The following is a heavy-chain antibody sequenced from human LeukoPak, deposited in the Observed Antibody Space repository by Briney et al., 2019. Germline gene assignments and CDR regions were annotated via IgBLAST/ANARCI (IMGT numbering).Heavy chain of an antibody. Sequence: PSETLSLTCAVYGGSFSGYYWSWIRQPPGKGLEWIGEINHSGSTNYNPSLKSRVTISVDTSKNQFSLKLSSVTAADTAVYYCARSRRRHYYGSGSPFDYWGQGTLVTVSS. J-gene: IGHJ4*02. CDR2: INHSGST. V-gene: IGHV4-34*01. CDR1: GGSFSGYY. D-gene: IGHD3-10*01. CDR3: ARSRRRHYYGSGSPFDY.